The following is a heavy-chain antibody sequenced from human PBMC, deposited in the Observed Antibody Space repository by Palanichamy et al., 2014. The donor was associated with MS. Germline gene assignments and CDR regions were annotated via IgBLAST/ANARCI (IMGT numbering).Heavy chain of an antibody. CDR3: VNADYGDY. J-gene: IGHJ4*02. D-gene: IGHD2-2*01. Sequence: QVQLVQSGAEVKKPGASVKVSCKASGYTFTNYAMHWVRQAPGQRPEWMGWITGGNDNTKYLEKFQGRVTFTRDTSASTAYMEMASLRFEDTAVYYCVNADYGDYWGQGTLISVAS. V-gene: IGHV1-3*01. CDR1: GYTFTNYA. CDR2: ITGGNDNT.